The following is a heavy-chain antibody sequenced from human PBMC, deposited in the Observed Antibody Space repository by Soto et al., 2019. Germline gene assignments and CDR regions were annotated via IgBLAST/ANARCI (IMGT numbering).Heavy chain of an antibody. CDR3: AVSSITMIVVVINSYFDY. CDR1: GGTFSSYA. Sequence: GASVKVSCKASGGTFSSYAISWVRQAPGQGLEWMGGIIPIFGTANYAQKFQGRVTITADKSTSTAYMELSSLRSGDTAVYYCAVSSITMIVVVINSYFDYWGQGTLVTVSS. D-gene: IGHD3-22*01. CDR2: IIPIFGTA. V-gene: IGHV1-69*06. J-gene: IGHJ4*02.